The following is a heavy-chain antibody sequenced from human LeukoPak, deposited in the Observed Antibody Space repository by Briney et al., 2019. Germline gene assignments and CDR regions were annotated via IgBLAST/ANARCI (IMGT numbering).Heavy chain of an antibody. V-gene: IGHV4-34*01. Sequence: SETLSLTCGVYGGSFGGYYWSWIRQPPGKGLEWIGEINHSGNTNYNPSLKSRVTISVDTSKNQFSLKLGSVTAADTAVYYCARGPLIAAVTAQAYYLAYWGKGPLVTVSS. CDR2: INHSGNT. CDR1: GGSFGGYY. D-gene: IGHD6-13*01. CDR3: ARGPLIAAVTAQAYYLAY. J-gene: IGHJ4*02.